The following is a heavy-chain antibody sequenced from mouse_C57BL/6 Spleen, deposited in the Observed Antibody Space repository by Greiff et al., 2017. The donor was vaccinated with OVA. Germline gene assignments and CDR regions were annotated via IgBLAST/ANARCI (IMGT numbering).Heavy chain of an antibody. CDR3: ARNYDYEGYFDV. V-gene: IGHV5-6*01. D-gene: IGHD2-4*01. J-gene: IGHJ1*03. CDR2: ISSGGSYT. CDR1: GFTFSSYG. Sequence: EVQLQQSGGDLVKPGGSLKLSCAASGFTFSSYGMSWVRQTPDKRLEWVATISSGGSYTYYPDSVKGRFTTSRDNAKNTLYLQMSSLKSEDTAMYYCARNYDYEGYFDVWGTGTTVTVSS.